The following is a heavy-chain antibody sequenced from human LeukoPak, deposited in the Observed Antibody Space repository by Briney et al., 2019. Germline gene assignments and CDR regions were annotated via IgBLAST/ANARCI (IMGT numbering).Heavy chain of an antibody. Sequence: SETLSLTCAVSGGSMSSYYWNWIRQPPGKGLEWIGYIYYSGSTNYNPSLKSRVTILVDTSKNQFSLKLSSVTAADTAMYYCARDGGSDQYYFDNWGQGTLVTVSS. V-gene: IGHV4-59*12. CDR3: ARDGGSDQYYFDN. J-gene: IGHJ4*02. CDR2: IYYSGST. D-gene: IGHD6-19*01. CDR1: GGSMSSYY.